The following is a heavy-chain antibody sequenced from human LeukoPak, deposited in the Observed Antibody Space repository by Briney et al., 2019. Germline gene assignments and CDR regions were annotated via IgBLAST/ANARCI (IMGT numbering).Heavy chain of an antibody. CDR3: ARDQVAVAGTMGFDY. CDR2: IYTSGST. V-gene: IGHV4-4*07. CDR1: GGSICSYY. D-gene: IGHD6-19*01. Sequence: PSETLSLTCTVSGGSICSYYWSWIRQPAGKGLEWIGRIYTSGSTNYNPSLKSRVTMSVDTSKNQFSLKLSSVTAADTAVYYCARDQVAVAGTMGFDYWGQGTLVTVSS. J-gene: IGHJ4*02.